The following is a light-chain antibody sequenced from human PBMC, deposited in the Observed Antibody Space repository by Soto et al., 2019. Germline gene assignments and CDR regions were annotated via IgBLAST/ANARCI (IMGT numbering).Light chain of an antibody. V-gene: IGKV1-33*01. Sequence: QMTQSPSSLSVSIRDRVTISCQASQDVGNFLNWYQQRPGKAPYLLIYDASNLDSGVSSRFSGSGSGRDFSFTITSLQPDDVATYFCQQYGSLPITFGQGRLLEV. J-gene: IGKJ5*01. CDR3: QQYGSLPIT. CDR1: QDVGNF. CDR2: DAS.